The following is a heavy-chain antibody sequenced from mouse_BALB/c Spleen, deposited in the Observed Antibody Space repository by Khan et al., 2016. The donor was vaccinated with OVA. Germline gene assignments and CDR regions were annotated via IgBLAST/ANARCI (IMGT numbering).Heavy chain of an antibody. CDR1: GYTFTAYA. Sequence: QVQLQQPGPELVRPGVSVKISCKGSGYTFTAYAMYWVKQSHAKSLEWIGLISTYSGSTNYNQKFKGKVTMTVDKSSSAAYMELARLTSEDSAIYYCARPAYDGYYDYWGQGTALTVSS. CDR2: ISTYSGST. J-gene: IGHJ2*01. D-gene: IGHD2-3*01. CDR3: ARPAYDGYYDY. V-gene: IGHV1S137*01.